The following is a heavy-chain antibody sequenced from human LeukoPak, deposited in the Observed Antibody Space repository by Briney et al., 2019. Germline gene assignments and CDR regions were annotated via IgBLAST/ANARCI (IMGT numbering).Heavy chain of an antibody. D-gene: IGHD6-19*01. CDR3: ARYALAVAGSYTDY. CDR2: IYPGDSDT. Sequence: GESLKISCKGSGYSFTSHWIGWVRQMPGKGLEWMGIIYPGDSDTRYSPSFQGQVSISADKSISTAYLQWSGLKASDTAMYYCARYALAVAGSYTDYWGQGTLVTVSS. J-gene: IGHJ4*02. CDR1: GYSFTSHW. V-gene: IGHV5-51*01.